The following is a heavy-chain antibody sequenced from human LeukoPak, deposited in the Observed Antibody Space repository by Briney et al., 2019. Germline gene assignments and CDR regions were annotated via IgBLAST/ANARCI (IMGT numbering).Heavy chain of an antibody. Sequence: ASVKVSCKPSGYTFTGYFMHWVRQAPGRGLEWMGWIDPNSGGTNYAQKFQGRVTMTRDTSISTAYMELSRLRSDDTAVYYCARTSWNDFWSGYRYYFDYWGQGTLVTVSS. J-gene: IGHJ4*02. CDR1: GYTFTGYF. CDR2: IDPNSGGT. V-gene: IGHV1-2*02. CDR3: ARTSWNDFWSGYRYYFDY. D-gene: IGHD3-3*01.